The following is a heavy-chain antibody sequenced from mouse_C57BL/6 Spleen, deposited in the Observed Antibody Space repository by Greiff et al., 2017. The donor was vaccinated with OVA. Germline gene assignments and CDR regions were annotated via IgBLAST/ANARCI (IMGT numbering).Heavy chain of an antibody. CDR3: ASAYYSNLRYAMDY. Sequence: FHLQPSLPYLLNPFASVQISCKASGYSFTYYNMNWVKQSNGKSLEWIGVINPNYGTTSYNQKFKGKATLTVDQSSSTAYMQLNSLTSEDSAVYYCASAYYSNLRYAMDYWGQGTSVTVSS. V-gene: IGHV1-39*01. D-gene: IGHD2-5*01. CDR2: INPNYGTT. J-gene: IGHJ4*01. CDR1: GYSFTYYN.